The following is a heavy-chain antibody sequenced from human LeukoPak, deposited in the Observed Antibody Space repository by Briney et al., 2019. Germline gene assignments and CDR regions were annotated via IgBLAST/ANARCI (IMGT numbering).Heavy chain of an antibody. Sequence: GASVKVSCKASGYTFTGYYMHWVRQAPEQGLEWMGWINPNSGGTNYAQKLQGRVTMTTDTSTSTAYMELRSLRSDDTAVYYRASDSMTTVTTSQYWGQGTLVTVSS. CDR2: INPNSGGT. J-gene: IGHJ4*02. D-gene: IGHD4-17*01. CDR3: ASDSMTTVTTSQY. CDR1: GYTFTGYY. V-gene: IGHV1-2*02.